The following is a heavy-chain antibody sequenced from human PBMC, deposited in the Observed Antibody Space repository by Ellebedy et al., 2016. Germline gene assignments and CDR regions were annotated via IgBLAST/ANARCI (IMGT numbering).Heavy chain of an antibody. Sequence: GGSLRLSXAASGFTFSSYAMSWVRQAPGKGLEWVSAISGSGGSTYYADSVKGRFTISRDNSKNTLYLQMNSLRAEDTAVYYCVESSVVVSRLSGYQAVPDYWGQGTRVTVSS. CDR2: ISGSGGST. CDR1: GFTFSSYA. D-gene: IGHD3-22*01. V-gene: IGHV3-23*01. J-gene: IGHJ4*02. CDR3: VESSVVVSRLSGYQAVPDY.